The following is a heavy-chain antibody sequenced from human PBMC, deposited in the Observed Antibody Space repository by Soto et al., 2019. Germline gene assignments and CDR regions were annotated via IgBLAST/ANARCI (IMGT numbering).Heavy chain of an antibody. J-gene: IGHJ4*02. CDR1: GFTFSTYA. CDR2: ISYDGSNK. D-gene: IGHD4-17*01. Sequence: QVQLAESGGGVVQPGRSLRLSCGASGFTFSTYAMHWVRQAPGTGLEWVASISYDGSNKYYADSVKGRFTISRDNSKNTLYLQMNSLRAEDTAVYYCARDIHYGDYVALGTDYWGQGTLVTVSS. CDR3: ARDIHYGDYVALGTDY. V-gene: IGHV3-30-3*01.